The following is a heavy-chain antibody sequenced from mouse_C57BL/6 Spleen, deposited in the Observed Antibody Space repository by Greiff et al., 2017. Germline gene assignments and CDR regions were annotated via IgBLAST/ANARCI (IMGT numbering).Heavy chain of an antibody. D-gene: IGHD1-1*01. V-gene: IGHV1-76*01. CDR1: GYTFTDYY. CDR2: IYPGSGNT. J-gene: IGHJ2*01. Sequence: QVQLQQSGAELVRPGASVKLSCKASGYTFTDYYINWVKQRPGQGLEWIARIYPGSGNTYYNEKFKGKATLTAEKSSSAAYMQLSSLTSEDSAVYFGARGSSTTVVEGDYFDYWGQGTTLTVSS. CDR3: ARGSSTTVVEGDYFDY.